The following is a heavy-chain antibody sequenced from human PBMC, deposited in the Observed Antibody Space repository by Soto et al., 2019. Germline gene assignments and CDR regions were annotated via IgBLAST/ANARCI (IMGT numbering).Heavy chain of an antibody. V-gene: IGHV3-74*01. CDR1: GFIFSSDW. CDR2: INTDGSDT. D-gene: IGHD6-13*01. CDR3: ARDQTYSSRPCQLDY. J-gene: IGHJ4*02. Sequence: HPGGSLRLSCAASGFIFSSDWMHWVRQAPGKGLVWVSRINTDGSDTSYADSVKGRFTISRDNAKNTVYLQMNSLRDEDTAVYYCARDQTYSSRPCQLDYWGQGTLVTVS.